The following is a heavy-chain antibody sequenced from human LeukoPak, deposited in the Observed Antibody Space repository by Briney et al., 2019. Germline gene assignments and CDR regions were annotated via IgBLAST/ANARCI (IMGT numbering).Heavy chain of an antibody. CDR3: AKGPQYQNQHIEVVPAAPQHFFAY. Sequence: GGSLRLSCAASGFTFSSYAMSWVRQAPGKGLEWVSAISGSGGSTYYADSVKGRFTISRDNSKNTLYLQMDSLRAEDTAVYYCAKGPQYQNQHIEVVPAAPQHFFAYWGQGSLVTVSS. D-gene: IGHD2-2*01. V-gene: IGHV3-23*01. CDR2: ISGSGGST. CDR1: GFTFSSYA. J-gene: IGHJ4*02.